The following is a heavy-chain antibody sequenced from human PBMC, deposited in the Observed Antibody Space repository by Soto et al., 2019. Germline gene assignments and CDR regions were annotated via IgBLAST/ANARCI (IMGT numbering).Heavy chain of an antibody. CDR2: SYSSGGT. CDR1: GFTLGRYT. CDR3: ARDREPDGIWTFDS. Sequence: GGSLRLSCAASGFTLGRYTMGWVRQTPGKGLEWVAESYSSGGTEYAESVKGRFTISRDNSKNMLFLQMDRLGVEDTALFFCARDREPDGIWTFDSWGQGTLVTVSS. D-gene: IGHD3-9*01. J-gene: IGHJ4*02. V-gene: IGHV3-23*01.